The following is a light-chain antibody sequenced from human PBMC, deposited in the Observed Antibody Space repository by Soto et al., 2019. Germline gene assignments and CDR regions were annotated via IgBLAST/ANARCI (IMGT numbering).Light chain of an antibody. CDR2: GAS. J-gene: IGKJ2*01. Sequence: ETVLTQSPGTLSLSPGERTTLSCRASQSVSNNYLAWFQQKPGQAPRLLVYGASSRAAGIPDRFSGSGSGTDFTLTISRLEPEDFAVYYCHQYGTSPYTFGQGTKLEIK. V-gene: IGKV3-20*01. CDR1: QSVSNNY. CDR3: HQYGTSPYT.